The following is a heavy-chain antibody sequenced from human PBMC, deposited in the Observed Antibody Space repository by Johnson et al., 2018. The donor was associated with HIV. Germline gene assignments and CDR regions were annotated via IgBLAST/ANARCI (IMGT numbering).Heavy chain of an antibody. CDR2: IYSGGST. V-gene: IGHV3-NL1*01. J-gene: IGHJ3*02. D-gene: IGHD6-13*01. Sequence: QMQLVESGGGLVQPGRSLRLSCAASGFTFSSYAMHWVRQAPGKGLEWVAVIYSGGSTYYADSVKGRFTISRDNSKNTLYLQMNSLRAEDTAVYYCASSRRGQQLVPLAFEIWGQGTMVTVSS. CDR1: GFTFSSYA. CDR3: ASSRRGQQLVPLAFEI.